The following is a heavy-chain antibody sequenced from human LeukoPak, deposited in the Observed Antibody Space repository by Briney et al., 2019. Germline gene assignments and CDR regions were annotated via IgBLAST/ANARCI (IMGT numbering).Heavy chain of an antibody. CDR2: IWYDGSNK. CDR1: GFTFSSYG. Sequence: GGSLRLSCAASGFTFSSYGMHWVRQAPDKGLEWVAVIWYDGSNKYYADSVKGRFTISRDNSKNTLYLQMNSLRAEDTAVYYCAKDTAMVTYRGYYYYGMDVWGKGTTVTVSS. CDR3: AKDTAMVTYRGYYYYGMDV. J-gene: IGHJ6*04. V-gene: IGHV3-33*06. D-gene: IGHD5-18*01.